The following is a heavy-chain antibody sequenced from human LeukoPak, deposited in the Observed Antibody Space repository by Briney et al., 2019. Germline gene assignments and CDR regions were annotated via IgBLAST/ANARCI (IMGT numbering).Heavy chain of an antibody. CDR1: GFTFSNAW. J-gene: IGHJ4*02. Sequence: PGGSLRLSCAASGFTFSNAWMSWVRQAPGKGLEWVGRIKSKTDGGTTDYAAPVKGRFTISRDDSKNTLYLQMNSLKTEDTPVYYCTTASTGVTYYYDSSGYPKLFDYWGQGTLVTVSS. CDR2: IKSKTDGGTT. V-gene: IGHV3-15*01. CDR3: TTASTGVTYYYDSSGYPKLFDY. D-gene: IGHD3-22*01.